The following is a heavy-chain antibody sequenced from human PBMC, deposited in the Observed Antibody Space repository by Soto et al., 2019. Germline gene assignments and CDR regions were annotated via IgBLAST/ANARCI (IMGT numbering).Heavy chain of an antibody. CDR2: ISYDGSNK. J-gene: IGHJ4*02. CDR1: GFTFSSYA. CDR3: ARDRNVDTAMVPRY. D-gene: IGHD5-18*01. Sequence: GGSLRLSCAASGFTFSSYAMHWVRQAPGKGLEWVAVISYDGSNKYYADSVKGRFTISRDNSKNTLYLQMNSLRAEDTAVYYCARDRNVDTAMVPRYWGQGTLVTVSS. V-gene: IGHV3-30-3*01.